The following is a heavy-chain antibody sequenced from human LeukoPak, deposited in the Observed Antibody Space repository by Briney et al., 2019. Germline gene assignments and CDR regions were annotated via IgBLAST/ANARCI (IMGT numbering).Heavy chain of an antibody. J-gene: IGHJ6*03. CDR3: ARAPMYYDILTGYYKYYYYYYMDV. D-gene: IGHD3-9*01. V-gene: IGHV1-8*03. CDR2: MNPNSGNT. CDR1: GYTFTSYD. Sequence: GASVKVSCKASGYTFTSYDINCVRQATGQGLEWMGWMNPNSGNTGYAQKFQGRVTITRNTSISTAYMELSSLRSEDTAVYYCARAPMYYDILTGYYKYYYYYYMDVWGKGTTVTISS.